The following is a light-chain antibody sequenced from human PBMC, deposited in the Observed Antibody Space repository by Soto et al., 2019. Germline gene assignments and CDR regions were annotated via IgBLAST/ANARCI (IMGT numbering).Light chain of an antibody. J-gene: IGKJ1*01. CDR3: LQDYNYPWT. Sequence: AIQMTQSPSSLSASVGDRVTITCRASQGIRNDLGWYQQKPGKAPNLLIYAASILRSGAPSRFSGSGSGTDFTLTISSLQPEDFATYYCLQDYNYPWTFGQGTKVEIK. CDR2: AAS. CDR1: QGIRND. V-gene: IGKV1-6*01.